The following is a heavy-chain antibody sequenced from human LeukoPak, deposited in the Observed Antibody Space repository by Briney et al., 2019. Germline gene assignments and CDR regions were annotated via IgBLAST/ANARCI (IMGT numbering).Heavy chain of an antibody. CDR2: ISSSTRYI. CDR1: GSTFSSYS. D-gene: IGHD1-1*01. J-gene: IGHJ3*02. CDR3: ARESGHVDGVMIIERGAFDI. Sequence: PGRSLRLSCAASGSTFSSYSINCVRHAPGKGLEWVSSISSSTRYIYHPASVKAPYHLSRHNPKNSLYLQMNSVRGEDTAVYYCARESGHVDGVMIIERGAFDIWGQGTMVTVSS. V-gene: IGHV3-21*01.